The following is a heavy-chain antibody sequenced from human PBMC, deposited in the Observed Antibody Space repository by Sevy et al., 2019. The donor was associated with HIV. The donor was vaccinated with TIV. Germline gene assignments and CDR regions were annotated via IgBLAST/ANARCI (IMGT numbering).Heavy chain of an antibody. J-gene: IGHJ4*02. CDR2: IYYSGST. Sequence: SETLSLTCTVSGGSVSSGSYYRSWIRQAPGKGLEWIGYIYYSGSTNYNPSLKSRVTISVDTSKNQFSLKLSSVTAADTAVYYCARGIDYYDSSGQGDYWGQGTLVTVSS. CDR1: GGSVSSGSYY. V-gene: IGHV4-61*01. D-gene: IGHD3-22*01. CDR3: ARGIDYYDSSGQGDY.